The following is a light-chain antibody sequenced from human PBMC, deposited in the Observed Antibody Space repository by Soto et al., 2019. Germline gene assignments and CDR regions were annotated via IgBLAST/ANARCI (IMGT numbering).Light chain of an antibody. CDR3: LQDYNYPWT. Sequence: AIQMTQSPSSLSASVGDRVTITCRASQDIRNELGWYQQKPGKAPTVLIYAASSLQSGVPSRFSGSGSGTDFTLTISSLQPEDFATYYCLQDYNYPWTFGQGTKVEV. CDR1: QDIRNE. J-gene: IGKJ1*01. V-gene: IGKV1-6*01. CDR2: AAS.